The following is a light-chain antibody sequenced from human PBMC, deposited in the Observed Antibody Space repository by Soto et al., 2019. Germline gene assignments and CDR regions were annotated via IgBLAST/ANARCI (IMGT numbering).Light chain of an antibody. V-gene: IGKV3-20*01. J-gene: IGKJ1*01. CDR1: QSVSSSY. CDR3: QQYGSSPWT. Sequence: ETVLTQSPGTLSLSPGARATLSCRASQSVSSSYLAWYQQQPGQAPRLLIYGASSRATGIPDRFSGSGSGTDFTLTISRLEPEDFAVYYCQQYGSSPWTFGQGTKVDIK. CDR2: GAS.